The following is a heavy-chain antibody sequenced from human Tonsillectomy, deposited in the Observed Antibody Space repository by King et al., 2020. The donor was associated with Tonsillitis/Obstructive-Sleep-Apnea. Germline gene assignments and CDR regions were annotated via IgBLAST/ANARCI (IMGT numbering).Heavy chain of an antibody. CDR2: ISGYNGNT. D-gene: IGHD3-16*01. J-gene: IGHJ6*03. Sequence: QLVQSGVEVKKPGASVKVSCKASGYTFTGYGISWVRQAPGQGLKWMGWISGYNGNTNYAQNLQGRVTMTTDTSTRTAYMEVRSLRSDDTAVYYCARTSPGGASSYYYMDVWGKGTTVTVSS. V-gene: IGHV1-18*01. CDR3: ARTSPGGASSYYYMDV. CDR1: GYTFTGYG.